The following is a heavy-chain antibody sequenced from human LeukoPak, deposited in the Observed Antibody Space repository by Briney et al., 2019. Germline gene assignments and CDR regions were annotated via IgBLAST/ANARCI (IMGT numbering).Heavy chain of an antibody. CDR2: IIPILGIA. D-gene: IGHD1-26*01. CDR3: ASISGVLYNWFDP. Sequence: SVKVSCKASGGTFSSYTISWVRQAPGQGLEWMGRIIPILGIANYAQKFQGRVTITADKSTSTAYMELSNLRSEDTAVYYCASISGVLYNWFDPWGQGTLVTVSS. V-gene: IGHV1-69*02. J-gene: IGHJ5*02. CDR1: GGTFSSYT.